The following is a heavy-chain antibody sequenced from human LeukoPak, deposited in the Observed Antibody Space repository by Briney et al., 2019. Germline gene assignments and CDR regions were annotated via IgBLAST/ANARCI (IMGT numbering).Heavy chain of an antibody. CDR3: ARGKFDYDYVWGSYRYRSFDY. V-gene: IGHV1-69*13. CDR1: GGTFSSYA. D-gene: IGHD3-16*02. Sequence: ASVKVSCKASGGTFSSYAISWVRQAPGQGLEWMGGIIPIFGTANYAQKFQGRVTITADESTSTAYMELSSLRSEDTAVYYCARGKFDYDYVWGSYRYRSFDYWGQGTLVTVSS. CDR2: IIPIFGTA. J-gene: IGHJ4*02.